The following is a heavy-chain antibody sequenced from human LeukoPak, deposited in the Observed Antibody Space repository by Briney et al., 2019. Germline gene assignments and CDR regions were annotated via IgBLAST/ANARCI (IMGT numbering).Heavy chain of an antibody. V-gene: IGHV3-11*01. J-gene: IGHJ4*02. Sequence: GGSLRLSCAASRFTFSDYYMSWMRQAPGRGLEWVSHISSSGSAIYYADSVKGRFTISRDNAKNLLFLQMNSLRPDDTAVYYCARALFPGLEFDYWGQGTLVTVSS. CDR1: RFTFSDYY. D-gene: IGHD2-8*02. CDR3: ARALFPGLEFDY. CDR2: ISSSGSAI.